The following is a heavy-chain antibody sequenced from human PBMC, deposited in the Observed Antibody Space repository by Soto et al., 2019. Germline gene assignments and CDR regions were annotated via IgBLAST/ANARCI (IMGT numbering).Heavy chain of an antibody. CDR1: GFTFSSYW. V-gene: IGHV3-74*01. CDR2: INSDGSST. J-gene: IGHJ5*02. CDR3: AREDIAIFGVVIDRGFDP. D-gene: IGHD3-3*01. Sequence: GGSLRLSCAASGFTFSSYWMHWVRQAPGKGLVWVSRINSDGSSTSYADSVKGRFTISRDNAKNTLYLQMNSLRAEDTAVYYCAREDIAIFGVVIDRGFDPWGQGTLVTVSS.